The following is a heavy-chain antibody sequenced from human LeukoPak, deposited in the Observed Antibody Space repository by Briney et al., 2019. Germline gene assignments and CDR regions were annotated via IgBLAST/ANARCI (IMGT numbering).Heavy chain of an antibody. J-gene: IGHJ4*02. CDR1: GFIFSNYA. Sequence: GGSLRLSCAASGFIFSNYAMSWVRQAPGKGLEWVSAIDSTGAYTWYADSVKGRFTISKDSSKTILYLQMNSLRAEDTAVYYCAKHRGLSGWYETYYFDYWGQGTLVTVSS. CDR2: IDSTGAYT. D-gene: IGHD6-19*01. CDR3: AKHRGLSGWYETYYFDY. V-gene: IGHV3-23*01.